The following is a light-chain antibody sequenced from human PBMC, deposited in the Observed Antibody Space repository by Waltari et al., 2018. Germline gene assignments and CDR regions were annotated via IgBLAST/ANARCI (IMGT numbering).Light chain of an antibody. Sequence: SSGLIQDPAVSVALGQTIRITCRGASLRTSYASWYQVKTGQAPVLVMFGKEKRPSGVPDRISGESSETTSSLIITGAQAEDEADYYCSSRNGRASQVVFAGGTKVTVL. J-gene: IGLJ2*01. CDR3: SSRNGRASQVV. CDR1: SLRTSY. CDR2: GKE. V-gene: IGLV3-19*01.